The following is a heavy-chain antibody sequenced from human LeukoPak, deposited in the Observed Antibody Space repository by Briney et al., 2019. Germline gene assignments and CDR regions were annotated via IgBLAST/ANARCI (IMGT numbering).Heavy chain of an antibody. CDR1: GFTFGDYS. CDR3: TRDHDFWSGPFDV. Sequence: PGRSLRLSCTASGFTFGDYSLSWVRQAPEKGLEWVGFIRRKGYGGTTEYAPSVKGRFIISRDDSKSTVYLQMNSLKTEDTAVYYCTRDHDFWSGPFDVWGKGTTVTVSS. J-gene: IGHJ6*04. CDR2: IRRKGYGGTT. D-gene: IGHD3-3*01. V-gene: IGHV3-49*04.